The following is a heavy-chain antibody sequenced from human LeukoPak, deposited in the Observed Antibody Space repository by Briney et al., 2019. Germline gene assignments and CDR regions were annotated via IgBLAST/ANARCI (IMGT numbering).Heavy chain of an antibody. Sequence: SETLSLTCTVSGGSISSYYWSWIRQPPGMGLEWIAYVYYDGNTRYNPSLKSRVTMSVDTSKNQFSLNLSSVTAADTAVYYCARGEEHGSGTVNFDYWGQGTLVTVSS. V-gene: IGHV4-59*12. J-gene: IGHJ4*02. CDR2: VYYDGNT. D-gene: IGHD3-10*01. CDR3: ARGEEHGSGTVNFDY. CDR1: GGSISSYY.